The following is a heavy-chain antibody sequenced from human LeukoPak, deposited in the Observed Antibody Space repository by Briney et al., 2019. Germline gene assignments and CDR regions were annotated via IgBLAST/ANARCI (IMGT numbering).Heavy chain of an antibody. D-gene: IGHD2-21*01. V-gene: IGHV3-30*18. CDR2: ISCDGTSQ. CDR1: GFIFNNYG. Sequence: GGSLRLSCAASGFIFNNYGMQWLRQTPAKGLEWVAVISCDGTSQYYADSVKGRFTISRDNRKKSLYLQMNRLRTEDTAFYYCANEADRIIQHWGQGTLVTVSS. CDR3: ANEADRIIQH. J-gene: IGHJ1*01.